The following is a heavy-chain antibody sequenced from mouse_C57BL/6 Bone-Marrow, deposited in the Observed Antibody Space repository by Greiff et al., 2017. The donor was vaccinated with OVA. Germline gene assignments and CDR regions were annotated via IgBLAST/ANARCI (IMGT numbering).Heavy chain of an antibody. D-gene: IGHD3-1*01. CDR3: TRDPDSVSFAY. J-gene: IGHJ3*01. CDR1: GFTFSSYA. V-gene: IGHV5-9-1*02. CDR2: ISSGGDYI. Sequence: EVKVEESGEGLVKPGGSLKLSCAASGFTFSSYAMSWVRQTPEKRLEWVAYISSGGDYIYYADTVKGRFTISRDNARNTLYLQMSSLKSEDTAMYYCTRDPDSVSFAYWGQGTLVTVSA.